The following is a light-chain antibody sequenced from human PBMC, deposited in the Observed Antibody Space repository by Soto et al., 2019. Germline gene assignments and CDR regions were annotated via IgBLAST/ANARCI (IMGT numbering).Light chain of an antibody. CDR1: QSVSSK. CDR3: QQHGTSPIT. Sequence: EIVLTQSPATLSSFPGDRVTLSCRASQSVSSKLVWYQRKPGQAPRLLVYGASSRATGIPDRFSGSGSGTDFTLTISRLEPEDFAVYYCQQHGTSPITFGQGTRLEI. J-gene: IGKJ5*01. CDR2: GAS. V-gene: IGKV3-20*01.